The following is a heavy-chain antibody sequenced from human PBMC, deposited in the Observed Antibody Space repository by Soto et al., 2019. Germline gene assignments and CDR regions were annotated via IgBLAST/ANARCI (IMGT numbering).Heavy chain of an antibody. CDR1: GGSISSRSHY. Sequence: QLQLQESGPGLVKPSETLSLTCTVSGGSISSRSHYWGWIRQSPGKHLEWIGSSFYRGSTHYNPSLKTRVTISVDTSKNQVSLKLYSVTAADTALYYCATADGFGVVTPFFEYWGQGILVTDSS. CDR2: SFYRGST. D-gene: IGHD3-3*01. CDR3: ATADGFGVVTPFFEY. V-gene: IGHV4-39*01. J-gene: IGHJ4*02.